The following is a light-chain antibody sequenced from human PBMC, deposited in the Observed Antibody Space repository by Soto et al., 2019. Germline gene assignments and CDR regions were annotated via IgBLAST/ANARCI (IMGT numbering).Light chain of an antibody. CDR2: LNRDGSH. J-gene: IGLJ2*01. V-gene: IGLV4-69*01. CDR3: QTWGTGTVI. CDR1: SGHSNYA. Sequence: QSVLTQSPSASASLGASVKLNCDLSSGHSNYAVAWHQQQPEKGPRYLMRLNRDGSHNRGDGIPDRFSGSSSGTERYLTISRLHSEEEADYYCQTWGTGTVIFGGGTQLTVL.